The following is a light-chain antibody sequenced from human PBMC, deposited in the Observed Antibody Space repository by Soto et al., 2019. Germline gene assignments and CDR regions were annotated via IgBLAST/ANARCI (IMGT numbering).Light chain of an antibody. V-gene: IGKV3-20*01. Sequence: EIVLTQSPGTLSLSPGEKDTLSCRASQSFSSIYLAWYQQKPGQAPRLLIYGASSRATGIPDRFSGSGSGTDFTLTISRLEPEDFAVYYCQQYGSSPAITFGQGTRLEIK. CDR1: QSFSSIY. CDR2: GAS. J-gene: IGKJ5*01. CDR3: QQYGSSPAIT.